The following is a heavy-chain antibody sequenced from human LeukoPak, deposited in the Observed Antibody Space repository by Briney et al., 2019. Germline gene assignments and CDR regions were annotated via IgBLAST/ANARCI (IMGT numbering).Heavy chain of an antibody. CDR1: GGSISSYY. CDR3: ARGYSSNWYYFDY. D-gene: IGHD6-13*01. V-gene: IGHV4-59*08. Sequence: PSETLSLTCTVSGGSISSYYWSWIRQPPEKGLEWIGYIYYSGSTNYNPSLKSRVTISVDTSKNQFSLKLSSVTAADTAVYYCARGYSSNWYYFDYWGQGTLVTVSS. CDR2: IYYSGST. J-gene: IGHJ4*02.